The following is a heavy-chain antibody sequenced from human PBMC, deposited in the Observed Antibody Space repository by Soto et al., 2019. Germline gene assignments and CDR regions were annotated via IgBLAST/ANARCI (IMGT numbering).Heavy chain of an antibody. CDR2: ISYDGSNK. D-gene: IGHD3-10*01. CDR3: ARDRSPGRYYGMDV. CDR1: GFTFSSYA. J-gene: IGHJ6*02. Sequence: PGGSLRLSCAASGFTFSSYAMHWVRQAPGKGLEWVAVISYDGSNKYYADSVKGRFTISRDNSKNTLYLQMNSLRAEDTAVYYCARDRSPGRYYGMDVWGQGTTVTVSS. V-gene: IGHV3-30-3*01.